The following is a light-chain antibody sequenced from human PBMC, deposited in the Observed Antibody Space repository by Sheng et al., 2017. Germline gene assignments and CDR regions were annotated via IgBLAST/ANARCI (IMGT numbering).Light chain of an antibody. CDR3: LLSFSGARV. V-gene: IGLV7-46*01. CDR1: TGAVTSGHF. Sequence: QAVVTQEPSLTVSPGGTVTLTCGSSTGAVTSGHFPYWFQQMPGQAPRTLIYDISKKHSWTPARFSGSLLGGKAALTLSGAQPEDEAEYYCLLSFSGARVFGVGTKLTVL. J-gene: IGLJ3*02. CDR2: DIS.